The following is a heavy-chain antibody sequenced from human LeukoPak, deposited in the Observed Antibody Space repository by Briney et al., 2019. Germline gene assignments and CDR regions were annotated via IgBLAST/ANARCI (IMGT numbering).Heavy chain of an antibody. CDR1: GFTFSSYG. Sequence: GGSLRLSCAASGFTFSSYGMSWVRQAPGKGLEWVSAISGSGGSTYYADSVKGRFTISRDNSKNTLYLQMNSLRAEDTAVYYCFLHPMVRGVNLLWFDPWGQGTLVTVSS. J-gene: IGHJ5*02. CDR3: FLHPMVRGVNLLWFDP. CDR2: ISGSGGST. D-gene: IGHD3-10*01. V-gene: IGHV3-23*01.